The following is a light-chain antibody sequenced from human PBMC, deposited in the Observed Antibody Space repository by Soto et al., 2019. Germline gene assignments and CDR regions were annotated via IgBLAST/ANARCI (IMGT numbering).Light chain of an antibody. CDR1: SSDVGGYNY. Sequence: QSALTQPASVSGSPGQSITISCTGTSSDVGGYNYVSWYQQHPGKAPKLMIYDVSNRPSGVSNRFSGSKSGNTASLTISGLQAEDEVDYYCSSYTISSTYVFGTGTKVTVL. CDR3: SSYTISSTYV. J-gene: IGLJ1*01. CDR2: DVS. V-gene: IGLV2-14*01.